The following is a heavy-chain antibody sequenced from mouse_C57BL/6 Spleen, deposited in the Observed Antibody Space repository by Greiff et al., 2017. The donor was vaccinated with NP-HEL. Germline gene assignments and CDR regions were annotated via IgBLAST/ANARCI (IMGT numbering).Heavy chain of an antibody. J-gene: IGHJ2*01. CDR2: IYPGDGDT. V-gene: IGHV1-82*01. Sequence: VQLQQSGPELVKPGASVKISCKASGYAFSSSWMNWVKQRPGKGLEWIGRIYPGDGDTNYNGKFKGKATLTADKSSSTAYMQLSSLTSEDSAVYCCARCTTVVASGAGYFDYWGQGTTLTVSS. D-gene: IGHD1-1*01. CDR1: GYAFSSSW. CDR3: ARCTTVVASGAGYFDY.